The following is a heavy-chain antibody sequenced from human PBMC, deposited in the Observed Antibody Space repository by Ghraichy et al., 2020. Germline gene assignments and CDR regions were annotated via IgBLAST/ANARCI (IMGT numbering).Heavy chain of an antibody. J-gene: IGHJ6*02. CDR2: ITHSGST. CDR1: GGSFRGFY. Sequence: SETLSLTCAVYGGSFRGFYWSWIRQPPGKGLEWIGEITHSGSTNYNPSLTSRLTMSVDTSKNQFSLRLRSVTAADTAIYYCARGPRFLNDYYYYAMDVWGQGTTVTVSS. D-gene: IGHD3-3*01. V-gene: IGHV4-34*01. CDR3: ARGPRFLNDYYYYAMDV.